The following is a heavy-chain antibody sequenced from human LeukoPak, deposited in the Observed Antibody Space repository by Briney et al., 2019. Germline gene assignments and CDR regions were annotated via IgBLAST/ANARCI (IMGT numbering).Heavy chain of an antibody. D-gene: IGHD3-22*01. CDR1: GFTFSSCA. Sequence: GGSLRLSCAASGFTFSSCAMSWVRQAPGKGLEWVAAISGSGGSTYYADSVKGRFTISRDNSKNTLYLQMNSLRAEDTAVYYCASRPAYYYEPYWGQGTLVTVSS. J-gene: IGHJ4*02. CDR3: ASRPAYYYEPY. CDR2: ISGSGGST. V-gene: IGHV3-23*01.